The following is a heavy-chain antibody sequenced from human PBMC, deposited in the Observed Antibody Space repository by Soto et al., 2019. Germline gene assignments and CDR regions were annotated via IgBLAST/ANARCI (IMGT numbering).Heavy chain of an antibody. CDR1: GGSISNYY. J-gene: IGHJ5*02. CDR2: TYYNGNI. V-gene: IGHV4-59*01. Sequence: SETLSLTCHVSGGSISNYYLTWVRQSPEKGLEWIGYTYYNGNINYNPSLKSRVTISIDTSKNQFSLTLKSVTAADTAVYYCASGGNWFDPWGQGVLVTVYS. CDR3: ASGGNWFDP. D-gene: IGHD3-16*01.